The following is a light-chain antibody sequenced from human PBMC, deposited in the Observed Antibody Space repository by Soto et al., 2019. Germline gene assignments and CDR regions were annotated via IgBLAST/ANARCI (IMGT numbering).Light chain of an antibody. Sequence: IALTQSPGTLSLSPGERATLSCRASQSVSRSYLAWYQQKPGQAPRLLIYGASSRATGIPDRFSGSGSGTDFTLTINRLEPEDFAVYYCQQYCSSITFGQGTRLEIK. CDR2: GAS. CDR3: QQYCSSIT. J-gene: IGKJ5*01. CDR1: QSVSRSY. V-gene: IGKV3-20*01.